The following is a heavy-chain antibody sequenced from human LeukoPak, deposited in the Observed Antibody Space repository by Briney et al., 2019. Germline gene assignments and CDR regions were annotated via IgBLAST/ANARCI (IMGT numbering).Heavy chain of an antibody. J-gene: IGHJ4*02. D-gene: IGHD1-26*01. V-gene: IGHV3-74*01. CDR3: ARGGVGATPFDY. Sequence: GGSLRLSCAASGFTFTTYWMHWVRQATGKGLVWVSHINSDGSITSYADSVKGRFTISRDNAKNTLHLQMNSLRGEDTAVYYCARGGVGATPFDYWGRGTLVTVSS. CDR1: GFTFTTYW. CDR2: INSDGSIT.